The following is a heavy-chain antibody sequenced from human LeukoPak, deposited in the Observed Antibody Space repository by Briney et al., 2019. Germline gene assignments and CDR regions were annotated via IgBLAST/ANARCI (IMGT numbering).Heavy chain of an antibody. CDR3: ARVSRYYGSGNDY. J-gene: IGHJ4*02. CDR1: GGSISSGSYY. Sequence: SQTLSLTCTVSGGSISSGSYYWSWVRQPAGKGLEWIGRIYTSGSTNYNPSLKSRVTISVDTSKNQFSLKLSSVTAADTAVYYCARVSRYYGSGNDYWGQGTLVTVSS. D-gene: IGHD3-10*01. V-gene: IGHV4-61*02. CDR2: IYTSGST.